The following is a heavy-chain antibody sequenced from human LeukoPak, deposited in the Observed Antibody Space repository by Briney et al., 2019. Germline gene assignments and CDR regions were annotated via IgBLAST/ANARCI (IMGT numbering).Heavy chain of an antibody. V-gene: IGHV3-66*01. CDR2: IYSGGST. J-gene: IGHJ4*02. CDR1: GFTVSSNY. CDR3: ARGRRYYYGSGSSYTTFDY. Sequence: GGSLRLSCAASGFTVSSNYVSWVRQAPGKGLEWVSVIYSGGSTYYADSVKGRFTISRDNSKNTLYLQMNSLRAEDTAVYYCARGRRYYYGSGSSYTTFDYWGQGTLVTVSS. D-gene: IGHD3-10*01.